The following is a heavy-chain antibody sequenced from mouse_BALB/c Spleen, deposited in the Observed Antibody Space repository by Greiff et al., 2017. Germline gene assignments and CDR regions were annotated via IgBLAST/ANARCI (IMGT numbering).Heavy chain of an antibody. J-gene: IGHJ4*01. Sequence: QVQLQQSGAELVKPGASVKLSCKASGYTFTSYWMHWVKQRPGQGLEWIGEIDPSDSYTNYNQKFKGKATLTVDKSSSTAYMQLSSLTSEDSAVYYCANWLYYAMDYWGQGTSVTVSS. V-gene: IGHV1-69*02. CDR2: IDPSDSYT. CDR1: GYTFTSYW. D-gene: IGHD4-1*01. CDR3: ANWLYYAMDY.